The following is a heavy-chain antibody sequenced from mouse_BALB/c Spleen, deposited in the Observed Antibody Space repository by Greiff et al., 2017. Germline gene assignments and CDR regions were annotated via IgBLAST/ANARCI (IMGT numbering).Heavy chain of an antibody. CDR2: ISSGSSTI. D-gene: IGHD1-1*01. CDR1: GFTFSSFG. CDR3: ARSGYYYGSRRAMDY. V-gene: IGHV5-17*02. Sequence: EVKLVESGGGLVQPGGSRKLSCAASGFTFSSFGMHWVRQAPEKGLEWVAYISSGSSTIYYADTVKGRFTISRDNPKNTLFLQMTSLRSEDTAMYYCARSGYYYGSRRAMDYWGQGTSVTVSS. J-gene: IGHJ4*01.